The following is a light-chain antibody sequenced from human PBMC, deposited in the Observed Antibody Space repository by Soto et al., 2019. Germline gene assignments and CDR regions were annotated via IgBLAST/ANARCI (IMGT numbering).Light chain of an antibody. V-gene: IGKV2-30*01. CDR2: KVS. J-gene: IGKJ1*01. CDR3: MQGTHWPRT. CDR1: QSLVFSDGNTY. Sequence: DLVMTQSPLSLPVTLGQPASISCRSSQSLVFSDGNTYLSWFQQRPGQSPRRLIYKVSNRDSGVPDRFSGSGSGTDFTLKISRVEAEDVGVYYCMQGTHWPRTFGQGTKV.